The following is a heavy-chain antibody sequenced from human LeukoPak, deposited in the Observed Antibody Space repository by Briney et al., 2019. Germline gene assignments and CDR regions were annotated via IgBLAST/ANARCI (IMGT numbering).Heavy chain of an antibody. V-gene: IGHV3-48*03. Sequence: GGSLRLSCAASGFTFSTYEMNWVRQAPGKRRERVSFISTSGTTIYYADSVKGRFTISRDNAENSLYLQMNSLRPEDTAVYYCARVIWGIAAALDVWGQGTMVTVSS. J-gene: IGHJ3*01. D-gene: IGHD6-25*01. CDR3: ARVIWGIAAALDV. CDR2: ISTSGTTI. CDR1: GFTFSTYE.